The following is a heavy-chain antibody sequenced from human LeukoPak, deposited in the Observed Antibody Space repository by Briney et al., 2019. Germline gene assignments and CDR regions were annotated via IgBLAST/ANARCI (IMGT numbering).Heavy chain of an antibody. CDR1: GGSISSYY. CDR2: IYSGGST. Sequence: SETLSLTRTVSGGSISSYYWSWIRQPPGKGLEWIGYIYSGGSTNYNPSPKSRVTMSVDTSKNQFSLNLTSVTAADTAVYYCARGRGTAIVSHFDYWGQGTLVTVSS. CDR3: ARGRGTAIVSHFDY. D-gene: IGHD2-21*02. V-gene: IGHV4-59*01. J-gene: IGHJ4*02.